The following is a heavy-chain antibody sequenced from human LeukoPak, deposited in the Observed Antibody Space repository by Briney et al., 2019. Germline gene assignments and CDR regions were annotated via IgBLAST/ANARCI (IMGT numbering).Heavy chain of an antibody. CDR1: GFAFNSYI. V-gene: IGHV3-21*04. CDR3: AKVITGTTVFDY. D-gene: IGHD1-7*01. Sequence: GGSLRLSCAASGFAFNSYIMSWVRQAPGKGLEWVSSISSSGSYIYYLDSVRGRFTISRDNAKNSLYLQMNSLRAEDTAVYYCAKVITGTTVFDYWGQGTLVTVSS. J-gene: IGHJ4*02. CDR2: ISSSGSYI.